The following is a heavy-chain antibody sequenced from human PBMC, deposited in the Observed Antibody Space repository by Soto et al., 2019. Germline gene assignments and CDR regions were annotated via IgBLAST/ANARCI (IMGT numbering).Heavy chain of an antibody. D-gene: IGHD4-17*01. Sequence: QVQLVESGGGVVQPGRSLRLSCAASGFTFSSYGMHWVRQAPGKGLEWVAVIWYDGSNKYYADSVKGRFTISRDNSKNTLYLQMNSLRAEATAVYYCARDGAVTLRTHWYFDLWGRGTLVTVSS. V-gene: IGHV3-33*01. CDR1: GFTFSSYG. CDR2: IWYDGSNK. J-gene: IGHJ2*01. CDR3: ARDGAVTLRTHWYFDL.